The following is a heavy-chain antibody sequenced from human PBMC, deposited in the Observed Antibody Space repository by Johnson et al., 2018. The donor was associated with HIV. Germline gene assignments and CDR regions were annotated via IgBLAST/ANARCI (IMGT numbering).Heavy chain of an antibody. CDR1: RFTFDYYG. CDR3: ARSIAVAGTERDALDF. Sequence: VQLVESGGGVVRPGGSLRLSCAASRFTFDYYGMSWVRQAPGKGLEWVSSINWNGGSTVYTDSVKGRFTISRDNAKNFLYLQMNSLRADDTALYYCARSIAVAGTERDALDFWGQGTMVIVSS. D-gene: IGHD6-19*01. J-gene: IGHJ3*01. V-gene: IGHV3-20*04. CDR2: INWNGGST.